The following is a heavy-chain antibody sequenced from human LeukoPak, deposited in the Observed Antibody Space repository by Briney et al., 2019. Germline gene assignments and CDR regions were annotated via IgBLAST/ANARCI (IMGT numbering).Heavy chain of an antibody. V-gene: IGHV1-69*06. CDR3: ARARSGYFDY. CDR1: GYTFTGYY. Sequence: SVKVSCKASGYTFTGYYIHWVRQAPGQGLEWMGGIIPIFGTANYAQKFQGRVTITADKSTSTAYMELSSLRSEDTAVYYCARARSGYFDYWGQGTLVTVSS. J-gene: IGHJ4*02. CDR2: IIPIFGTA.